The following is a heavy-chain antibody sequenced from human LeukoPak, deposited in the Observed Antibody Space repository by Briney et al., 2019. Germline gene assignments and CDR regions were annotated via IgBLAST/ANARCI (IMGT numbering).Heavy chain of an antibody. CDR2: ISGSGGST. CDR1: GFTFSSYA. D-gene: IGHD7-27*01. J-gene: IGHJ4*02. CDR3: ARDLAWGAFDY. V-gene: IGHV3-23*01. Sequence: PGGSLRLSCAASGFTFSSYAMSWVRQAPGKGLEWVSAISGSGGSTYYADSVKGRFTISRDDSKNTLSLQMNSLRVEDTAVYYCARDLAWGAFDYWGQGTLVTASS.